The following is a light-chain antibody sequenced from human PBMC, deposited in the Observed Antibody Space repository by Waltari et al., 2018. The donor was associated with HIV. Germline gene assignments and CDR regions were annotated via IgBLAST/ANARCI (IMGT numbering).Light chain of an antibody. CDR1: TSTIGTNS. V-gene: IGLV1-44*01. Sequence: QSVLAQPPSASGTPGQRVTISCSGTTSTIGTNSLNWYQQLPGTAPKLLIFSDNQRPSGVPVRFPGSESGTSASLAISGLQSEDEGDYYCAAWDDSLAEPYVLFGGGTRLTVL. J-gene: IGLJ2*01. CDR2: SDN. CDR3: AAWDDSLAEPYVL.